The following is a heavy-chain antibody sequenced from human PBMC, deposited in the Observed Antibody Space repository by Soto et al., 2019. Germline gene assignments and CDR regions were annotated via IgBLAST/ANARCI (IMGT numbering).Heavy chain of an antibody. CDR3: ARDMVHDYSTRFDP. D-gene: IGHD4-4*01. V-gene: IGHV3-33*01. J-gene: IGHJ5*02. CDR2: IWYDGSNK. Sequence: QVQLVESGGGVVQPGRSLRLSCAASGFTFSSYGMHWVRQAPGKGLEWVAVIWYDGSNKYYADSVKGRFTISRDNSKNTLYLQMNSLRAEDTAVYYCARDMVHDYSTRFDPWGQGTLVTVSS. CDR1: GFTFSSYG.